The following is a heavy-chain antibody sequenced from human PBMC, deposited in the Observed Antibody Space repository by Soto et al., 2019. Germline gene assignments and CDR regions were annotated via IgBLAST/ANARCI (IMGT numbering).Heavy chain of an antibody. Sequence: SVKVSCKASGGTFSSYAISWVRQAPGQGLEWMGGIIPIFGTANYAQKFQGRVTITADESTSTAYMELSSPRSEDTAVYYCAREVRRDGYNSDWGQGTLVTVSS. CDR1: GGTFSSYA. V-gene: IGHV1-69*13. J-gene: IGHJ4*02. CDR2: IIPIFGTA. D-gene: IGHD5-12*01. CDR3: AREVRRDGYNSD.